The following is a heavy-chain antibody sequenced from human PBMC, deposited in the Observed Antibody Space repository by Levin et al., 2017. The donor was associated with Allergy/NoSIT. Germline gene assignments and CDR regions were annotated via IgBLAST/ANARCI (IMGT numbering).Heavy chain of an antibody. CDR1: GGSFSGYY. V-gene: IGHV4-34*01. D-gene: IGHD3-9*01. CDR2: INHSGST. Sequence: SETLSLTCAVYGGSFSGYYWSWIRQPPGKGLEWIGEINHSGSTNYNPSLKSRVTISVDTSKNQFSLKLSSVTAADTAVYYCAAGNTLRYFDWSSYGMDVWGQGTTVTVSS. CDR3: AAGNTLRYFDWSSYGMDV. J-gene: IGHJ6*02.